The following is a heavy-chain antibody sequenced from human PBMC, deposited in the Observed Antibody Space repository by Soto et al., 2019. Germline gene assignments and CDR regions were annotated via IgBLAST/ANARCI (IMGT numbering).Heavy chain of an antibody. Sequence: SVKVSCKASGGTFSSYAISWVRQAPGQGLEWMGGIIPIFGTANYAQKFQGRVTITADESTSTAYMELSSLRSEDTAVYYCARRGTITGNTSGAYYYYYGMDVWGQGTTVTVSS. CDR2: IIPIFGTA. D-gene: IGHD1-7*01. CDR1: GGTFSSYA. J-gene: IGHJ6*02. CDR3: ARRGTITGNTSGAYYYYYGMDV. V-gene: IGHV1-69*13.